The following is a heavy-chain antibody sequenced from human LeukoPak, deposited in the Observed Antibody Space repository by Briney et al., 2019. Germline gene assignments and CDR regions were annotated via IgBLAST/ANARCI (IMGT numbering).Heavy chain of an antibody. CDR3: ARDVGYSSSCSYTWFDP. CDR1: GYTFTSYA. J-gene: IGHJ5*02. V-gene: IGHV7-4-1*01. D-gene: IGHD6-13*01. Sequence: ASVKVSCKASGYTFTSYAMNGVRQAPGQGLEWRGWINTNTGNPTYAQGFTGRFVFSLDTSVSTAYLQIGSLKAEDTAVYYCARDVGYSSSCSYTWFDPWGQATPVTVSS. CDR2: INTNTGNP.